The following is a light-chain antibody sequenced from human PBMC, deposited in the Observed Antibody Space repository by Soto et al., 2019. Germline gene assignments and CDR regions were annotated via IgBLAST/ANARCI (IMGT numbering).Light chain of an antibody. Sequence: QSVLTQPPSVSGAPGQRVTISCTGSSSNIGIYDVHWYQQLPGTAPKLLIYDNNNRPSWVPDRFSGSKSGTSASLAITGLQAEDESDYYCQSYDNSLTTPVVFGGGTKLTVL. J-gene: IGLJ2*01. CDR2: DNN. CDR1: SSNIGIYD. CDR3: QSYDNSLTTPVV. V-gene: IGLV1-40*01.